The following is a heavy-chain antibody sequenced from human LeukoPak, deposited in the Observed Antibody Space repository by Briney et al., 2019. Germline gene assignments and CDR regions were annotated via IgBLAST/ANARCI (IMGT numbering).Heavy chain of an antibody. CDR3: ARGYCSGGSCPQGYYYGMDA. CDR1: GGSISSYY. V-gene: IGHV4-59*01. Sequence: KPSETLSLTCTVSGGSISSYYWSWVRQPPGKGLEWLGYIYYSGSTNYNPSLKRRLPISVDTSQNQFSLKLSSVTAADTAVYYCARGYCSGGSCPQGYYYGMDAWGQGTTVTVSS. D-gene: IGHD2-15*01. CDR2: IYYSGST. J-gene: IGHJ6*02.